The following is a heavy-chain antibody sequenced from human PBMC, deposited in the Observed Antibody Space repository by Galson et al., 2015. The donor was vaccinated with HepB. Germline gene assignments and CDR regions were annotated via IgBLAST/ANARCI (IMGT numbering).Heavy chain of an antibody. CDR1: GFTFDDYA. D-gene: IGHD3-9*01. CDR2: ICWDSGSI. V-gene: IGHV3-9*01. CDR3: AKDGYRYDIVTGLGCLDF. J-gene: IGHJ4*02. Sequence: SLRLSCAASGFTFDDYAMHWVRQAPGKGLEWVSGICWDSGSIGYVDSVKGRFTISRDNAKNSLYLQMNSLRAEDTALYYCAKDGYRYDIVTGLGCLDFWGQGTLVTVSS.